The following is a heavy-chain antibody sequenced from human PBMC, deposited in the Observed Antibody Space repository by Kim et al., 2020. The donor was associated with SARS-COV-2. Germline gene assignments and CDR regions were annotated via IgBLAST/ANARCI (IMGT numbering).Heavy chain of an antibody. Sequence: ASVKVSCKASGYTFTSYAMHWVRQAPGQRLEWMGWINAGNGNTKYSQKFQGRVTITRDTSASTAYMELSSLRSEDTAVYYCARGLRVTAIHDYWGQGTLVTVSS. D-gene: IGHD2-21*02. CDR2: INAGNGNT. CDR3: ARGLRVTAIHDY. J-gene: IGHJ4*02. V-gene: IGHV1-3*01. CDR1: GYTFTSYA.